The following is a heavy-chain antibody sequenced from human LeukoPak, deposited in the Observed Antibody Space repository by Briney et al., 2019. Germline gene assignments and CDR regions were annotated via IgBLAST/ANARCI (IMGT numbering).Heavy chain of an antibody. V-gene: IGHV3-66*01. Sequence: GGSLRLSCAASGFTVSSNYMSWVRQAPGKGLEWVSVIYSGGSTYYADSVKGRFTISRDDSKNTAYLQMNSLKTEDTAVYYCTRKYDSYPWYFDLWGRGTLVTVSS. CDR3: TRKYDSYPWYFDL. CDR1: GFTVSSNY. J-gene: IGHJ2*01. CDR2: IYSGGST. D-gene: IGHD3-16*01.